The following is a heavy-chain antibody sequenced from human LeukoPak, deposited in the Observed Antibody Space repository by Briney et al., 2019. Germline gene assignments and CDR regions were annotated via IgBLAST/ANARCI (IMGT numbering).Heavy chain of an antibody. J-gene: IGHJ4*02. Sequence: GGSLRLSCAASGFTFSSYAMSWVRQAPGKGLEWVSAISGSGGSTYYADSVEGRFTISRDNSKNTLYLQMNSLRAEDTAVYYCAKDEVGAKLPYYFDYWGQGTLVTVSS. CDR1: GFTFSSYA. CDR3: AKDEVGAKLPYYFDY. D-gene: IGHD1-26*01. CDR2: ISGSGGST. V-gene: IGHV3-23*01.